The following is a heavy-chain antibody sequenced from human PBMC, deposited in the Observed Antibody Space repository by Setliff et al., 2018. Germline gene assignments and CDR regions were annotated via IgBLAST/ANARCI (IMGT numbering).Heavy chain of an antibody. CDR2: IYYSGSTS. Sequence: PSETLSLTCTVSGGSISSGGYYWSWIRQHPGKGLEWIGYIYYSGSTSYYNPSLKSRVTISVDTAQNQFSLRLTSVTAADTAVYYCARTGTYRYFDYWGQGALVTVSS. V-gene: IGHV4-31*02. CDR1: GGSISSGGYY. CDR3: ARTGTYRYFDY. D-gene: IGHD1-1*01. J-gene: IGHJ4*02.